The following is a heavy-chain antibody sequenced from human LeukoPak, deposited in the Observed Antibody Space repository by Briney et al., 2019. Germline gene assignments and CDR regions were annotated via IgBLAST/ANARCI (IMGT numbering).Heavy chain of an antibody. D-gene: IGHD3-22*01. J-gene: IGHJ4*02. V-gene: IGHV4-59*12. CDR3: ARDLSWGSGYDNSTYTLRWLDF. CDR1: GGSISSYY. Sequence: SETLSLTCTVSGGSISSYYWSWIRQPPGKGLEWIGYIYYSGSTNYNPSLKSRVTISVDTSKNQFSLKLSSVTAADTAVYYCARDLSWGSGYDNSTYTLRWLDFWGQGTLVTVSS. CDR2: IYYSGST.